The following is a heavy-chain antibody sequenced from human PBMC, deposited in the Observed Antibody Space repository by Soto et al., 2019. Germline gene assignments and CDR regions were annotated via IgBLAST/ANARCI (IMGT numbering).Heavy chain of an antibody. Sequence: GGSLRLSCAASGFTFSSYWMSWVRQAPGKGLEWVANIKQDGSEKYYVDSVKGRFTISRDNAKNSLYLQMNSLRAEDTAVYYCARGSTFAHYYYYYMDVWGKGTTVTVSS. CDR1: GFTFSSYW. CDR3: ARGSTFAHYYYYYMDV. CDR2: IKQDGSEK. V-gene: IGHV3-7*01. D-gene: IGHD3-16*01. J-gene: IGHJ6*03.